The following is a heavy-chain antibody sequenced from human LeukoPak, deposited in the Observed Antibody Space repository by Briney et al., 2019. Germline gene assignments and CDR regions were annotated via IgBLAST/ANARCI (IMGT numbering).Heavy chain of an antibody. V-gene: IGHV1-18*01. D-gene: IGHD3-3*01. Sequence: GASVKVSCKASGYTFTSYGISWVRQAPGQGLEWMGWISAYNGNTNYAQKLQGRVTMTTDTSTSTAYMELRSLRSDDTALYYCVKDLYDFWSGYYGAGDNWGQGTLVTVSS. CDR3: VKDLYDFWSGYYGAGDN. CDR2: ISAYNGNT. CDR1: GYTFTSYG. J-gene: IGHJ4*02.